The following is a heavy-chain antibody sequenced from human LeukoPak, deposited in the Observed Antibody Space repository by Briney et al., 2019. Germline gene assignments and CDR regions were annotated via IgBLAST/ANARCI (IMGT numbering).Heavy chain of an antibody. D-gene: IGHD5/OR15-5a*01. Sequence: SQTLSLTCTVSGGSMSIGSYYWSGIRQPAGKGLEWIGRIYTSGSTNYNPSLKSRVTISVDTSKNQFSLKLSSVTAADTAVYYCAKIYSVYDLSGVGIDYWGQGTLVTVSS. J-gene: IGHJ4*02. V-gene: IGHV4-61*02. CDR3: AKIYSVYDLSGVGIDY. CDR2: IYTSGST. CDR1: GGSMSIGSYY.